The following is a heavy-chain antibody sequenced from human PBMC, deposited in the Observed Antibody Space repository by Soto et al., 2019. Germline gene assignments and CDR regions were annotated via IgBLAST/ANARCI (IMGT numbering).Heavy chain of an antibody. J-gene: IGHJ4*02. CDR1: GFTFGLDG. CDR3: AKGRDSTLLRWQYFDN. Sequence: GGSLRLACAFSGFTFGLDGMHCVLQSPGKGLEWVAFISDEGRNKYYADSVKGRVTISRDNSKNTLSLQMESLRPEDTAVYYCAKGRDSTLLRWQYFDNWGQGTQVTVSS. V-gene: IGHV3-30*18. CDR2: ISDEGRNK. D-gene: IGHD2-15*01.